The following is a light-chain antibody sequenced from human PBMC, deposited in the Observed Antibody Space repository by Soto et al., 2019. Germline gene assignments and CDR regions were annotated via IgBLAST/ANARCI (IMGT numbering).Light chain of an antibody. J-gene: IGLJ1*01. CDR3: SSYTSSSTAV. V-gene: IGLV2-14*01. CDR2: EVS. Sequence: QSALTQPASVSGSPGQSITISCTGTSRDVGGYNYVSWYQQNPGKAPKLMIYEVSKRPSGVSNRFSGSKSGNTASLTISGLQAEDEADYYCSSYTSSSTAVFGTGTKVTVL. CDR1: SRDVGGYNY.